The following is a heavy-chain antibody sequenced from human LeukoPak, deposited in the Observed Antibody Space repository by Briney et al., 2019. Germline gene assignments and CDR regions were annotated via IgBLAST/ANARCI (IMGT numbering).Heavy chain of an antibody. V-gene: IGHV1-8*01. CDR2: MNPNSGNT. J-gene: IGHJ6*02. CDR1: GYTFTSYD. CDR3: ASATTYYDFWSGYYSYYYYGMGV. Sequence: ASVKVSCKASGYTFTSYDINWVRQATGQGLEWVGWMNPNSGNTGYAQKFQGRVTMTRNTSISTAYMELSSLRSEDTAVYYCASATTYYDFWSGYYSYYYYGMGVWGQGTTVTVSS. D-gene: IGHD3-3*01.